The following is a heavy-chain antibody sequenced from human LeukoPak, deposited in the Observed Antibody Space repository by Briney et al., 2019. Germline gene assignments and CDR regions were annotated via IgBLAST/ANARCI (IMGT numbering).Heavy chain of an antibody. CDR3: ASGDHY. J-gene: IGHJ4*02. CDR2: ISYDGSSK. Sequence: GGSLRLSCAASGFAFSTYAMHWVRQAPGKGLEWVAVISYDGSSKYNGDSVKGRFTISRDNSKNTLYLQMNSLRDEDTAVYYCASGDHYWGQGTLVTVS. CDR1: GFAFSTYA. V-gene: IGHV3-30*03.